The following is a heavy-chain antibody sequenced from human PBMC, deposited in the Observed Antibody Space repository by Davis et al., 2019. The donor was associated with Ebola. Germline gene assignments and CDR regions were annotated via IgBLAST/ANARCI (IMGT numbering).Heavy chain of an antibody. V-gene: IGHV3-30*18. CDR3: AKEGSSPYFDY. Sequence: PGGSLRLSCAASGFTFSSYGMHWVRQAPGKGLEWVAVISYDGSNKYYADSVKGRFTISRDNSKNTLYLQMNSLRAEDTAVYYCAKEGSSPYFDYWGKGTLVTVSS. CDR2: ISYDGSNK. D-gene: IGHD6-13*01. J-gene: IGHJ4*02. CDR1: GFTFSSYG.